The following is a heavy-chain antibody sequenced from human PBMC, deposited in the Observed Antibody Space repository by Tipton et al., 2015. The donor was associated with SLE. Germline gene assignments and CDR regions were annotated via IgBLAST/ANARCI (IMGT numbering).Heavy chain of an antibody. V-gene: IGHV3-74*03. J-gene: IGHJ4*02. CDR1: GFTFSSYW. Sequence: GSLRLSCAASGFTFSSYWMHWVRQDPEKGLVWVSRINGGGSTTTYADSVKGRFTISRDNAKNTLYLQMNSLRVDDTAVYYCASSRLVWVGERTDYWGLGTPVTVSS. CDR3: ASSRLVWVGERTDY. CDR2: INGGGSTT. D-gene: IGHD3-10*01.